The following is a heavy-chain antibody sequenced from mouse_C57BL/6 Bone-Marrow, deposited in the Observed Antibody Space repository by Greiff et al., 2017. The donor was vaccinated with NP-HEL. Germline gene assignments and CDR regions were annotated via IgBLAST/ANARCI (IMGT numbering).Heavy chain of an antibody. J-gene: IGHJ2*01. V-gene: IGHV1-55*01. CDR3: ARAGVSTLYYFDY. CDR2: IYPGSGST. Sequence: VQLQQSGAELVKPGASVKMSCKASGYTFTSYWITWVKQRPGQGLEWIGDIYPGSGSTNYNEKFKSKATLTVDTSANTAYLQLSSLTSEDSAVYYCARAGVSTLYYFDYWGQGTTLTVSS. D-gene: IGHD5-1*01. CDR1: GYTFTSYW.